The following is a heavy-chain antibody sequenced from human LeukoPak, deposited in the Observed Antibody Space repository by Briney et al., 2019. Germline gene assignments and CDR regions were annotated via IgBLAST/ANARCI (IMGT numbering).Heavy chain of an antibody. D-gene: IGHD3-10*01. CDR3: AHTRTQLLWFTTNSKYNWFDP. CDR1: GCSLSTRGGG. CDR2: IYWDDDK. Sequence: SGPTLVNPQQTLTLTCTFSGCSLSTRGGGVGWIRQPPGKALEWLSLIYWDDDKRYSPSLKSRLTITKDTSKNQVVLTMTNMDPVDTATYYCAHTRTQLLWFTTNSKYNWFDPWGQGTLVTVSS. J-gene: IGHJ5*02. V-gene: IGHV2-5*02.